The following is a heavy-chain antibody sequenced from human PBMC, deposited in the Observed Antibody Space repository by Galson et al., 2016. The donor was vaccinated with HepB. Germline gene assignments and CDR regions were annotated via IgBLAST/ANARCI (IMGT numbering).Heavy chain of an antibody. CDR3: ARRGHMAVALL. Sequence: SETLSLTCVVYGGSFSGYYWSWIRQPPGKGLEWIGEINHSGSTNYNPSLKSRVTISVDTSKNQFSLKLSSVTAADTAVYYCARRGHMAVALLWGQGTLVTVSS. CDR2: INHSGST. D-gene: IGHD6-19*01. CDR1: GGSFSGYY. J-gene: IGHJ4*02. V-gene: IGHV4-34*01.